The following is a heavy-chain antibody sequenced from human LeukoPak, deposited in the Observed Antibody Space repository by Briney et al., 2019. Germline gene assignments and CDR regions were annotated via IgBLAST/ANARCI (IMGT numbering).Heavy chain of an antibody. V-gene: IGHV4-39*07. CDR2: IYYTGNT. CDR1: GDSISTSKSY. CDR3: ASSNWLRDANFDS. Sequence: SDTLSLTCTVSGDSISTSKSYWGWIRQPPLKGLEWIGSIYYTGNTYYNASLKSRVTISVDTPKNQFSLKLNSVTATDSAVYYCASSNWLRDANFDSWGQGTLVTVSS. D-gene: IGHD6-13*01. J-gene: IGHJ4*02.